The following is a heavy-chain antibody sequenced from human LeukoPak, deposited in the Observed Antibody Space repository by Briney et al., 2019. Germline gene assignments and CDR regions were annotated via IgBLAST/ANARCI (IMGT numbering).Heavy chain of an antibody. CDR2: IKSKTDGWTA. V-gene: IGHV3-15*01. CDR3: TTVQTGRFDP. CDR1: GLIFTHGW. Sequence: GGSLRLSCVASGLIFTHGWTSWGRQAPGKRLEWVGRIKSKTDGWTADYAAPVKGRFTISRDESTNTPYLQMNSLKTEETGVYYCTTVQTGRFDPWGQGTLVTVSS. J-gene: IGHJ5*02. D-gene: IGHD1-14*01.